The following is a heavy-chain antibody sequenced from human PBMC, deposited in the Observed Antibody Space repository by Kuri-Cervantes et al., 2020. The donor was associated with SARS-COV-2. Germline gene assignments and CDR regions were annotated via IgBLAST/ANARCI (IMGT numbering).Heavy chain of an antibody. CDR2: FDPEDGET. V-gene: IGHV1-24*01. D-gene: IGHD3-3*01. J-gene: IGHJ4*02. CDR1: GYTFTGYY. Sequence: ASVKVSCKASGYTFTGYYMHWVRQAPGKGLEWMGGFDPEDGETIYAQKFQGRVTMTEDTSTDTAYMELSSLRSEDTAVYYCATRPRFLEWLLSYYFDYWGQGTLVTVSS. CDR3: ATRPRFLEWLLSYYFDY.